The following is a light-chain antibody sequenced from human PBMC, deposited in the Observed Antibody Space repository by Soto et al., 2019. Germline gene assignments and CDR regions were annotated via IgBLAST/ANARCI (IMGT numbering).Light chain of an antibody. V-gene: IGKV1-27*01. CDR2: AAS. CDR3: QKYNSALT. J-gene: IGKJ5*01. Sequence: DIQMTQSPSSLSASVGDRVTITCRASQGISNYLAWYLQKPGKVPKLLIYAASTLQSGFPCRFSGSGSGTDFTLTISSLQPEDVATYYCQKYNSALTFGQGTRLEIK. CDR1: QGISNY.